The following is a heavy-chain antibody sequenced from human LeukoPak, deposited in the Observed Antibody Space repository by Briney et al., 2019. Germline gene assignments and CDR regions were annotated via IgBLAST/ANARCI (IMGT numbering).Heavy chain of an antibody. V-gene: IGHV1-69*05. CDR3: ARTPVLTPMSYNYYYMDV. Sequence: SVKVSCKASGGTFSRYAISWVRQAPGQGLEWMGGIIPLFGTANYAQKFQGRVTITTDESTSTAYMELSSLRSEDTAVYYCARTPVLTPMSYNYYYMDVWGKGTTVTVSS. CDR2: IIPLFGTA. J-gene: IGHJ6*03. D-gene: IGHD4-23*01. CDR1: GGTFSRYA.